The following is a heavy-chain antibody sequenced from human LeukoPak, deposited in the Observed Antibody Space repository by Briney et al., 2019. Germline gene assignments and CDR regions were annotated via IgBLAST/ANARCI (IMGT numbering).Heavy chain of an antibody. J-gene: IGHJ4*02. V-gene: IGHV3-7*01. CDR2: IEQDGSEK. D-gene: IGHD6-13*01. Sequence: GGSLRLSCAASGFTFSSYWMSWVRQAPGKGLEWVANIEQDGSEKYYVDSVKGRFTISRDNAKNSLYLQMNSLRAEDTAVYYCARRWWQQLVVTLFDYWGQGTLVTVSS. CDR3: ARRWWQQLVVTLFDY. CDR1: GFTFSSYW.